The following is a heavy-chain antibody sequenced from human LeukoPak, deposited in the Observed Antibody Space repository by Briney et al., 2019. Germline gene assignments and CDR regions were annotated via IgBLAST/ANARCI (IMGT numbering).Heavy chain of an antibody. CDR3: VSYSSSWYYFDY. CDR1: GFTFSSYG. CDR2: IWYDGSNK. J-gene: IGHJ4*02. Sequence: PGRSLRLSCAASGFTFSSYGMHWVRKAPGKGLERVAVIWYDGSNKYYADSVKGRFTISRDNSKNTLYLQMNSLIAEATAVYYCVSYSSSWYYFDYWGQGTLVTVSS. D-gene: IGHD6-13*01. V-gene: IGHV3-33*01.